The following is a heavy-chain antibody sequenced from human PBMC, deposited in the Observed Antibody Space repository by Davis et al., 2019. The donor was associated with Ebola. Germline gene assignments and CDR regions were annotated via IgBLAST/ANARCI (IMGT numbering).Heavy chain of an antibody. CDR1: GFTFSSYD. CDR2: ISWNSGSI. CDR3: AKAETRFLEWFIDY. Sequence: GGSLRLSCAASGFTFSSYDMHWVRQAPGKGLEWVSGISWNSGSIGYADSVKGRFTISRDNAKNSLYLQMNSLRAEDTALYYCAKAETRFLEWFIDYWGQGTLVTVSS. V-gene: IGHV3-9*01. J-gene: IGHJ4*02. D-gene: IGHD3-3*01.